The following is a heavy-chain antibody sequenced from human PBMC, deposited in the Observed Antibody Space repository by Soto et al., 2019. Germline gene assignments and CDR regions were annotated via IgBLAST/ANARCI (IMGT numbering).Heavy chain of an antibody. V-gene: IGHV4-59*08. CDR3: ARHFVAVVIKGWGY. Sequence: SETLSLTCTVSGGSILSYYWSWIRQPPGKGLECIGYIYYSGSTTYNPSLKSRVTISVDTSKNQFSLKLMSVTAADTAVYYCARHFVAVVIKGWGYWGQGTLVTVSS. D-gene: IGHD3-22*01. J-gene: IGHJ4*02. CDR2: IYYSGST. CDR1: GGSILSYY.